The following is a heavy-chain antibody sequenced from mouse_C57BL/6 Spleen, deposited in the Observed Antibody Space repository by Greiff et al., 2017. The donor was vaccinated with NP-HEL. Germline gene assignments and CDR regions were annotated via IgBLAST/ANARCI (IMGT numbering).Heavy chain of an antibody. J-gene: IGHJ2*01. Sequence: LQESGPELVKPGASVKISCKASGYAFSSSWMNWVKQRPGKGLEWIGRIYPGDGDTNYNGKFKGKATLTADKSSSTAYMQLSSLTSEDSAVYFCAKYYGSSLYYFDYWGQGTTLTVSS. D-gene: IGHD1-1*01. V-gene: IGHV1-82*01. CDR3: AKYYGSSLYYFDY. CDR1: GYAFSSSW. CDR2: IYPGDGDT.